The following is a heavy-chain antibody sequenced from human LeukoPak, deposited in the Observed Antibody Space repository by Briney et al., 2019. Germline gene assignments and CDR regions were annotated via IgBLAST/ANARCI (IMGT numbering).Heavy chain of an antibody. CDR2: INHSGGT. CDR3: ATDLALGYCSSSNCSSPLFDY. V-gene: IGHV4-34*01. Sequence: SETLSLTCAVYGASFTGYYWSWFRQPPGKGLEWIGEINHSGGTNYNPSLKSRVTISLDTSNNQFSLKLSSVTAADTAVYYCATDLALGYCSSSNCSSPLFDYWGQGTLVTVSS. J-gene: IGHJ4*02. D-gene: IGHD2-2*01. CDR1: GASFTGYY.